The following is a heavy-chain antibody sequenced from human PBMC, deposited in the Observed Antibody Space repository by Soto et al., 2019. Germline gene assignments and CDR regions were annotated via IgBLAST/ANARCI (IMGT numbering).Heavy chain of an antibody. CDR3: AKPSTTVSTGGLDY. J-gene: IGHJ4*02. CDR2: ISGSGARP. V-gene: IGHV3-23*01. D-gene: IGHD4-17*01. CDR1: GFTFSSYD. Sequence: EVQLLESGGGLVQPGGSLRLSCAVAGFTFSSYDMSWVRQAPGQGLEWVSGISGSGARPYYADSVKGRFTISRDNSKNTLYLQMNSLSAEDTAVYYCAKPSTTVSTGGLDYWGQGTLVTVSS.